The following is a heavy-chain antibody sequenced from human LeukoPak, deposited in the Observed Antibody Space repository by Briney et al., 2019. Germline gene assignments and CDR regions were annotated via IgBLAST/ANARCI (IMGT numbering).Heavy chain of an antibody. CDR3: AKVIREVDMSHDY. J-gene: IGHJ4*02. D-gene: IGHD5-24*01. CDR1: GFTFSSYT. Sequence: PGRSLRLSCAASGFTFSSYTMHWVRQAPGKGLEWVAIISYDGSNKYNADSVKGRFTISRDNSKNTLFLQMSSLRAEDTAVYYCAKVIREVDMSHDYWGQGALVTVSS. CDR2: ISYDGSNK. V-gene: IGHV3-30-3*01.